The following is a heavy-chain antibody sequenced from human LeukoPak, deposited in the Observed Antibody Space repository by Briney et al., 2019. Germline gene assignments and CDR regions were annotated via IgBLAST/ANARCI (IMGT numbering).Heavy chain of an antibody. CDR1: GFTFSSYA. CDR3: VRGSVGFGELNY. J-gene: IGHJ4*02. CDR2: ISYDGSNK. Sequence: GGSLRLSCAASGFTFSSYAMHWVRQAPGKGLEWVAVISYDGSNKFYADSVKGRFTLSRDNSKNTLYLQMNSLRIEDTAVYYCVRGSVGFGELNYWGQGTLVTVSS. D-gene: IGHD3-10*01. V-gene: IGHV3-30-3*01.